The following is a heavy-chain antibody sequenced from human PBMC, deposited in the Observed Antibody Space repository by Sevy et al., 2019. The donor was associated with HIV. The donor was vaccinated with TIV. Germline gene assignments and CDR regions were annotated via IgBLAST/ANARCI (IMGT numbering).Heavy chain of an antibody. CDR2: IYYSGST. CDR3: ARAGGTAMVRDAFDI. Sequence: SETLSLTCTVSGGSISSGGYYWSWIRQHPGQGLEWIGYIYYSGSTYYNPSLKSRVTISVDTSKNQFSLKLSSVTAADTAVYYCARAGGTAMVRDAFDIWGQGTMVTVSS. J-gene: IGHJ3*02. CDR1: GGSISSGGYY. V-gene: IGHV4-31*03. D-gene: IGHD5-18*01.